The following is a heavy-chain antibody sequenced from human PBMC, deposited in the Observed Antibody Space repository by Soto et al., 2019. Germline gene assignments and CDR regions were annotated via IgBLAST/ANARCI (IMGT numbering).Heavy chain of an antibody. D-gene: IGHD2-15*01. Sequence: QVQLQQWGAGLLKPSETLSLTCAVYGVSFSGYYWSWIRQPPGKGLEWIGEINHSGSTNYNPSLKSRVTISVDTSKTQFSLKLSSVTAADTAVYYCARAIKGYCSGGSCYRDDAFDIWGQGTMVTVSS. CDR3: ARAIKGYCSGGSCYRDDAFDI. J-gene: IGHJ3*02. CDR1: GVSFSGYY. CDR2: INHSGST. V-gene: IGHV4-34*01.